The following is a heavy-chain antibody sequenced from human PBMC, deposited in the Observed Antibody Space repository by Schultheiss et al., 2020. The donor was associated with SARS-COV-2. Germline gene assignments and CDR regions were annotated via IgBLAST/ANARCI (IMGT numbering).Heavy chain of an antibody. CDR2: IYTSGST. J-gene: IGHJ6*03. V-gene: IGHV4-4*07. CDR3: ARHKRTTGTTYYYYYMDV. CDR1: GGSISSYY. Sequence: SETLSLTCTVSGGSISSYYWNWIRQPAGKGLEWIGRIYTSGSTNYNPSLKSRVTMSVDTSKNQFSLKLSSVTAADTAVYYCARHKRTTGTTYYYYYMDVWGKGTTVTVSS. D-gene: IGHD1-1*01.